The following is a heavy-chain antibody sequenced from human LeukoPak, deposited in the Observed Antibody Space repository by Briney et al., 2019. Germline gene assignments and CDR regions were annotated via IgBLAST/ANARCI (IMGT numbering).Heavy chain of an antibody. V-gene: IGHV4-34*01. Sequence: SETLSLTCAVYGGSFSGYYWSWIRQPPGKGLEWIGEINHSGSTNYNPSLKSRVTISVDTSKNQFSLKLSSVTAADTAVYYCARGGRLNTMTQGGCAFDIWGQGTMVIVSS. J-gene: IGHJ3*02. CDR2: INHSGST. CDR1: GGSFSGYY. CDR3: ARGGRLNTMTQGGCAFDI. D-gene: IGHD3-22*01.